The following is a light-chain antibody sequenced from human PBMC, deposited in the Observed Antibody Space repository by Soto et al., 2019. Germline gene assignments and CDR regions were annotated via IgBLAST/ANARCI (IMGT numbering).Light chain of an antibody. J-gene: IGKJ1*01. CDR1: QSVLHSPHNKNY. CDR3: QQYYTNSWS. Sequence: DIVMTQSPDSLAVSLGERATINCKSSQSVLHSPHNKNYLAWYQHKPGQSPKMLIYWASFRESGVPDRFSGSGSGTDFTLTISSLQSEDVAVYYCQQYYTNSWSFGQGTKVEIK. CDR2: WAS. V-gene: IGKV4-1*01.